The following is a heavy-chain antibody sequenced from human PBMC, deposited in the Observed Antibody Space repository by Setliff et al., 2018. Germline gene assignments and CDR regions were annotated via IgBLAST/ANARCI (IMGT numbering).Heavy chain of an antibody. V-gene: IGHV3-33*08. D-gene: IGHD2-15*01. J-gene: IGHJ4*02. Sequence: GGSLRLSCAASGFTFSNYDMNWVRQAPGKGLEWVAMIWSDGNNQFYPGSVKGRFTVSRDNSKNTLYLQMNSLRPEDTAVYYCARTCSGSGCYAGLESWGQGTPVTVSS. CDR2: IWSDGNNQ. CDR3: ARTCSGSGCYAGLES. CDR1: GFTFSNYD.